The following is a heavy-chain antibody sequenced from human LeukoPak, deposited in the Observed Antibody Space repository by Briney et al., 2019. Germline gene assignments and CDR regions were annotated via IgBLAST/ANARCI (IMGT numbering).Heavy chain of an antibody. D-gene: IGHD6-19*01. CDR1: GFTYSIYA. CDR3: AKQDIRSSAWYD. CDR2: ISDCGGNT. J-gene: IGHJ4*02. V-gene: IGHV3-23*01. Sequence: PGGSLTLVCAASGFTYSIYAVRWVRQARGQGREWVSAISDCGGNTYYADSVKDRFTISRDNSKNTLYLQMNSLRAEDTAVYYCAKQDIRSSAWYDWGQGTLVTVSS.